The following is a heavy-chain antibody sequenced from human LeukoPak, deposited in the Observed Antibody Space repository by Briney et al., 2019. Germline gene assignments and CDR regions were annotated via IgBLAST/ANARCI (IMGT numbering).Heavy chain of an antibody. CDR2: ISAYNGNT. CDR1: GYTFTSYG. J-gene: IGHJ5*02. CDR3: ARGKKRYYDSSPFDP. D-gene: IGHD3-22*01. V-gene: IGHV1-18*01. Sequence: ASVKVSCKASGYTFTSYGISWVRQAPGQGLEWMGWISAYNGNTNYAQKLQGRATMTTDTSTSTAYMELRSLRSDDTAVYYCARGKKRYYDSSPFDPWGQGTLVTVSS.